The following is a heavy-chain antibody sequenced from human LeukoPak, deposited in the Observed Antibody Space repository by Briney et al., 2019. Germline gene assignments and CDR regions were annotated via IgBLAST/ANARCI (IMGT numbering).Heavy chain of an antibody. CDR2: IDTNTGNP. Sequence: ASVKVSCKASGYTFTSYAMNWVRQAPGQGLEWMGWIDTNTGNPTYAQGFTGRFVFSLDTSVSTAYLQISSLKAEDTAVYYCARDDYYYDSSGYYVFDYWGQGTLVTVSS. CDR3: ARDDYYYDSSGYYVFDY. D-gene: IGHD3-22*01. J-gene: IGHJ4*02. CDR1: GYTFTSYA. V-gene: IGHV7-4-1*02.